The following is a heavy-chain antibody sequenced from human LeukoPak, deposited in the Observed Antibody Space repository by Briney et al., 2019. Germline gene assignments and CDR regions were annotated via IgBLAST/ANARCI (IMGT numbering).Heavy chain of an antibody. CDR2: VHLSGAT. V-gene: IGHV4-4*02. CDR1: GGSITTTNW. CDR3: TRESGAFSPFGF. Sequence: PSETLSLTCAVSGGSITTTNWRSWVRQPPGKGLEWIGEVHLSGATNYNPSLESRFSMSIDKSKNHLSLEVTSVTAADTAIYYCTRESGAFSPFGFWGQGTLLTVSS. D-gene: IGHD1-26*01. J-gene: IGHJ4*02.